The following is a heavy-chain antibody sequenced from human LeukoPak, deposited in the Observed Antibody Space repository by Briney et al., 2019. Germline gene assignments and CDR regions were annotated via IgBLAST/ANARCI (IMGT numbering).Heavy chain of an antibody. D-gene: IGHD3-10*01. CDR3: ARDRYYYGSGSSSDWYFDL. J-gene: IGHJ2*01. CDR1: GGSISSYY. CDR2: IYYTGST. Sequence: SETLSLTCTVSGGSISSYYWSWIRQPPGKGLEWIAYIYYTGSTKFNPSLKSRVTISVDTSKNQFSLKLNSVTAADMAMYYCARDRYYYGSGSSSDWYFDLWGRGTLVTVSS. V-gene: IGHV4-59*01.